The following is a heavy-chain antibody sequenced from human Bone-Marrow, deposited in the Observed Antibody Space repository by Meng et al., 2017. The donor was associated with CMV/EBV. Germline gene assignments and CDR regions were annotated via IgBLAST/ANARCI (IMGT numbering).Heavy chain of an antibody. V-gene: IGHV1-18*01. J-gene: IGHJ4*02. CDR2: ISAYNGNT. D-gene: IGHD4-17*01. CDR3: ARLAAHDYGDSEEDY. Sequence: ASVKVSCKASGYTFTSYGISWVRQAPGQGLEWMGWISAYNGNTNYAQKLQGRVTMTRDTSISTLYMELTRLRSDDTAVYYCARLAAHDYGDSEEDYWGQGTLVTVSS. CDR1: GYTFTSYG.